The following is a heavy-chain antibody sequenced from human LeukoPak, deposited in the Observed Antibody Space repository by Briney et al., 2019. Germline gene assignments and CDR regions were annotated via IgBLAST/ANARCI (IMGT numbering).Heavy chain of an antibody. CDR3: AKDRGIAIDY. Sequence: GGSLRLSCAASGFTFSSYGMHWVRQAPGKGLEWVAFIRYDGSNKYYADSVKGRFTISRDNSKNTLYLQMNSPRAEDTAVYYCAKDRGIAIDYWGQGTLVTVS. V-gene: IGHV3-30*02. D-gene: IGHD6-13*01. CDR2: IRYDGSNK. CDR1: GFTFSSYG. J-gene: IGHJ4*02.